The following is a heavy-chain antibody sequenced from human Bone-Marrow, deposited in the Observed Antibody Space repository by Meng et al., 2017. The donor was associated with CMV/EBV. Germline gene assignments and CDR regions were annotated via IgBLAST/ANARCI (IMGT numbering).Heavy chain of an antibody. Sequence: VSGASIISGGYLWRWIRHHPGKGLEWIGYIYYSGSTYYNPSLKSRVTISVDTSMSHFSLKLSSVTAADTAVYYCARLNSTMLYFDYWGQGTLVTVSS. J-gene: IGHJ4*02. D-gene: IGHD3-10*02. CDR3: ARLNSTMLYFDY. V-gene: IGHV4-31*02. CDR2: IYYSGST. CDR1: GASIISGGYL.